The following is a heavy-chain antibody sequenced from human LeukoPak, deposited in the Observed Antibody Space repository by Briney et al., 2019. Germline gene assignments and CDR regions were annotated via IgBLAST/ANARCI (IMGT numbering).Heavy chain of an antibody. CDR3: ARVPPYCPTTSCYAPFDH. D-gene: IGHD2-2*01. V-gene: IGHV1-69*13. CDR1: GYTFTSYG. Sequence: ASVKVSCKASGYTFTSYGISWVRQAPGQGLEWVGGIIPIFGATTYAQNFQDRVTITADESTGTAYMELSSLTSDDTAVYYCARVPPYCPTTSCYAPFDHWGQGTLVTVSS. CDR2: IIPIFGAT. J-gene: IGHJ5*02.